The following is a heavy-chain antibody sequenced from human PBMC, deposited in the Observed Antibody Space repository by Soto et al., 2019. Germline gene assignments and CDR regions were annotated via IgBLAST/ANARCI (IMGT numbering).Heavy chain of an antibody. D-gene: IGHD6-13*01. CDR2: IYHSGST. CDR3: ASSHAGAHITAAVH. Sequence: QLQLQESGSGLVKPSQTLSLTCAVSGGSISCGGYSWSWIRQPPGKGLEWIGYIYHSGSTYYNPSLKSRVTISVDRSKNQFSLKLSSVTAADTAVYYCASSHAGAHITAAVHWGQGTLVTVSS. V-gene: IGHV4-30-2*01. CDR1: GGSISCGGYS. J-gene: IGHJ4*02.